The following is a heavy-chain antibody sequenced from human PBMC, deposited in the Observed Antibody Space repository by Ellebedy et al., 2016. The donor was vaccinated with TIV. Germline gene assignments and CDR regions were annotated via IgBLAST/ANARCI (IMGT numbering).Heavy chain of an antibody. J-gene: IGHJ5*02. CDR1: GGSFSGYY. CDR3: AQKDAVVEVNGTVACWFDP. V-gene: IGHV4-34*01. CDR2: INHSGNI. D-gene: IGHD2-8*01. Sequence: MPGGSLRLSCAVYGGSFSGYYWSWIRQFPGEGLEWIGEINHSGNINYNPSLKSRVTISVDTSKNQFSLNLRSVTAADTAIYYCAQKDAVVEVNGTVACWFDPWGQGTLVTVFS.